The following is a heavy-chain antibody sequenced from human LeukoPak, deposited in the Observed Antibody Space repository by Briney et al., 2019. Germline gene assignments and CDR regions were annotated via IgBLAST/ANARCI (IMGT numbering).Heavy chain of an antibody. CDR2: IYYSGST. Sequence: SETLSLTCTLSGGSISSGDYYWSWIRQPPGKCLEWIGYIYYSGSTYYNPSLKSRVTISVDTSKNQFSLKLSSVTAADTAVYYCARVTDSSGYSDAFDIWGQGTMVTVSS. CDR1: GGSISSGDYY. V-gene: IGHV4-30-4*08. J-gene: IGHJ3*02. CDR3: ARVTDSSGYSDAFDI. D-gene: IGHD3-22*01.